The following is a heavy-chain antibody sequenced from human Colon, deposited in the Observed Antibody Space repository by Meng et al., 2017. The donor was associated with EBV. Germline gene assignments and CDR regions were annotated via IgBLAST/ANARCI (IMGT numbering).Heavy chain of an antibody. V-gene: IGHV4-4*02. D-gene: IGHD2-21*01. CDR2: FYHTGST. J-gene: IGHJ4*02. CDR3: ARVWQSLTAFFDS. Sequence: GRREAEGPVLWKPVGSLSLTCAVSGGSISSRQCGTGDRQPPGKGLEWIGEFYHTGSTKYNPSLKSRLTISVDKSKNQFSLNLTSVTAADTAVYYCARVWQSLTAFFDSWGQGTLVTVSS. CDR1: GGSISSRQC.